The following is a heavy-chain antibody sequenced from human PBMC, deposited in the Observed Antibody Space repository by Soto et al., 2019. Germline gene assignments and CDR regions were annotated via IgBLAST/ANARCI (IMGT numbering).Heavy chain of an antibody. D-gene: IGHD1-26*01. CDR2: SRNKANSYST. J-gene: IGHJ4*02. CDR1: GFTFSDHY. CDR3: ARFSGSYTRGLDY. V-gene: IGHV3-72*01. Sequence: EVQLVESGGGLVQPGGSLRLSCAASGFTFSDHYMDWVRQATGKGLEWVGRSRNKANSYSTEYAASVKGRFTISRDESKTPLYLQMNSQKTEDTDVYYCARFSGSYTRGLDYWGQGTMVTVSS.